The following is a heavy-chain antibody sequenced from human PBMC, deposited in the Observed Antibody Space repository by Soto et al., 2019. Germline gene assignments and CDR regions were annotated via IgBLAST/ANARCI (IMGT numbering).Heavy chain of an antibody. J-gene: IGHJ3*02. CDR1: GYTFTSYY. CDR2: INPSGGST. CDR3: ARVRRVCSGGSCYSLRHDAFDI. Sequence: GASVKVSCKASGYTFTSYYMHWVRQAPGQGLEWMGIINPSGGSTSYAQKFQGRVTMTRDTSTSTVYMELSSLRSEDTAVYYCARVRRVCSGGSCYSLRHDAFDIWGQGTMVTVSS. D-gene: IGHD2-15*01. V-gene: IGHV1-46*01.